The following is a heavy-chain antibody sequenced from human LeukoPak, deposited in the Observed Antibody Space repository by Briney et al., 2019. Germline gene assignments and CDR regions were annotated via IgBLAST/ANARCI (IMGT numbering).Heavy chain of an antibody. D-gene: IGHD6-19*01. Sequence: PGGSLRLSCAASGFTFSNYGIHWVRQAPGKGLEWVSLIWYDGSHKYYTDSVKGRFTISRDNAENTVYLQMNSLRAEDTAMYYCANTVAGWDHDSWGRGTLVTVSS. J-gene: IGHJ4*02. V-gene: IGHV3-33*06. CDR1: GFTFSNYG. CDR3: ANTVAGWDHDS. CDR2: IWYDGSHK.